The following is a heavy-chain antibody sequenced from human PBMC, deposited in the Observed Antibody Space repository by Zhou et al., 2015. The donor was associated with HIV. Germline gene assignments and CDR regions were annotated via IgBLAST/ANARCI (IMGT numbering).Heavy chain of an antibody. CDR2: MNPNSGNT. D-gene: IGHD4-23*01. V-gene: IGHV1-8*01. Sequence: QVHLVQSGAEVQKPGASVKVSCKASGYTFTSYDINWVRQVPGQGLEWMGWMNPNSGNTGSAPKFQGRLTLTRNTSISTAYMELSSLRSEDTAVYYCAKGRYGGTDFWGQGTLVTVSS. J-gene: IGHJ4*02. CDR1: GYTFTSYD. CDR3: AKGRYGGTDF.